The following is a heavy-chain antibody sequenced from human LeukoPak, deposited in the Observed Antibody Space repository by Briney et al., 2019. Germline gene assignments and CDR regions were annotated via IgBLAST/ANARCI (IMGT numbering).Heavy chain of an antibody. Sequence: SGTLSLTCAVYGGSFSGYYWSWIRQPPGKGLEWIGEINHSGSTNYNPSLKSRVTISVDTSKNQFSLKLSSVTAADTAVYYCARWCSSTSCLAHYYYYGMDVWGQGTTVTVSS. CDR3: ARWCSSTSCLAHYYYYGMDV. D-gene: IGHD2-2*01. CDR1: GGSFSGYY. J-gene: IGHJ6*02. CDR2: INHSGST. V-gene: IGHV4-34*01.